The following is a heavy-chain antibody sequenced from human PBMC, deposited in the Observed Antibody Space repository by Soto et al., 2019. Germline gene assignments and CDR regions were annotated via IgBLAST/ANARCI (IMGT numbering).Heavy chain of an antibody. Sequence: SETLSLACTVSGGSISSDDYYWSWIRQPPGKGLEWLGYIYDIGSTSYSPSLESRITISIDTSKNQFSLKLRSVSAADTAVYYCARDRANSPDFFDFWGQGTLVTVSS. CDR2: IYDIGST. CDR3: ARDRANSPDFFDF. J-gene: IGHJ4*02. V-gene: IGHV4-30-4*01. D-gene: IGHD1-1*01. CDR1: GGSISSDDYY.